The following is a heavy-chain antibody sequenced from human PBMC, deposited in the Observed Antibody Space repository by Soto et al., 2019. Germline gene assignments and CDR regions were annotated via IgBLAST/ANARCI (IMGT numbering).Heavy chain of an antibody. CDR1: GFTFSSYA. Sequence: GGSLRLSCAASGFTFSSYAMHWVRQAPGKGLEWVAVISYDGSNKYYADSVKGRFTISRDNSKNTLYLQMNSLRAEDTAVYYCARAGMTTVVYYFDYWGQGTLVTVSS. CDR2: ISYDGSNK. J-gene: IGHJ4*02. D-gene: IGHD4-17*01. V-gene: IGHV3-30*04. CDR3: ARAGMTTVVYYFDY.